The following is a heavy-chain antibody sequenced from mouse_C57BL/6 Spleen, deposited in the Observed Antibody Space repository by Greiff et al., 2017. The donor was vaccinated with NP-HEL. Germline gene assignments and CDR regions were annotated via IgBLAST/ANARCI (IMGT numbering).Heavy chain of an antibody. Sequence: VQLQQSGAELVKPGASVKLSCKASGYTFTEYTIHWVKQRSGQGLEWIGWFYPGSGSIKFNEKFKDKATLTADKSSSTVYMELSRVTSEDSAVYFCARHEDPRYDYDSDGYFDVWGTGTTVTVSS. V-gene: IGHV1-62-2*01. D-gene: IGHD2-4*01. CDR1: GYTFTEYT. CDR3: ARHEDPRYDYDSDGYFDV. CDR2: FYPGSGSI. J-gene: IGHJ1*03.